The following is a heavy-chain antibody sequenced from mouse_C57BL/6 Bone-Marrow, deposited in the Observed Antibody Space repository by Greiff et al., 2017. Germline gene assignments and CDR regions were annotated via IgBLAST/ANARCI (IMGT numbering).Heavy chain of an antibody. CDR3: ARGGDGFAY. V-gene: IGHV1-59*01. Sequence: VQLKQPGAELVRPGTSVKLSCKASGYTFTSYWMHWVKQRPGQGLEWIGVIDPSDSYTNYNQKFKGKATLTVDTSSSTAYMQLSSLTSEDSAVYYCARGGDGFAYWGQGTLVTVSA. CDR1: GYTFTSYW. CDR2: IDPSDSYT. J-gene: IGHJ3*01. D-gene: IGHD3-3*01.